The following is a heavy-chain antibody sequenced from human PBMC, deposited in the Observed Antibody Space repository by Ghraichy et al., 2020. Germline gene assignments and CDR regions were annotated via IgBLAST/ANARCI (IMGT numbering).Heavy chain of an antibody. D-gene: IGHD6-19*01. Sequence: SETLSLTCTVSGDSINTNYWSWIRQPPGKGLEWLGYIFHSGGTKYNPSLRSRVTISLDMSKNQFSLKLSSVTAADTDIYYCAKNFKISPYSSCWSFDRWGQGTLVTVSS. V-gene: IGHV4-59*01. CDR3: AKNFKISPYSSCWSFDR. CDR2: IFHSGGT. J-gene: IGHJ5*02. CDR1: GDSINTNY.